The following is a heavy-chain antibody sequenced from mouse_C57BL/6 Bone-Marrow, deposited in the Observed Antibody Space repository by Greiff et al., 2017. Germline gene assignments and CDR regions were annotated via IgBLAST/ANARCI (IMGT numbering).Heavy chain of an antibody. CDR2: ISSGSSTI. V-gene: IGHV5-17*01. CDR3: ARSYALDY. CDR1: GFTFSDYG. Sequence: EVHLVESGGGLVKPGGSLKLSCAASGFTFSDYGMHWVRQAPEKGLEWVAYISSGSSTIHYADTVKGRFTIARDNAKNTLFLQITSLRSEATAMYYCARSYALDYWGQGTSVTVSS. J-gene: IGHJ4*01.